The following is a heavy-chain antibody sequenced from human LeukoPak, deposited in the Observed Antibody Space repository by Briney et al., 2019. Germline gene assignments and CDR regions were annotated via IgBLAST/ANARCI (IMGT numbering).Heavy chain of an antibody. V-gene: IGHV3-13*01. Sequence: PGGSLRLSCVASGLTFNNQDMHWVRQSAGKGLEWVSAIGVDDDTYYSASVKGRFTISRENARNSLYLQMNSLRAEDTAIYYCARERTRGCNGDICLDGFDIWGRGTKVTVSS. J-gene: IGHJ3*02. CDR3: ARERTRGCNGDICLDGFDI. D-gene: IGHD2-15*01. CDR2: IGVDDDT. CDR1: GLTFNNQD.